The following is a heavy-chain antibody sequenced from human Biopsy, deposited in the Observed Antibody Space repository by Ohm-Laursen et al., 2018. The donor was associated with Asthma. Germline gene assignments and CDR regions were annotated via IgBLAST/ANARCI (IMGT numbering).Heavy chain of an antibody. Sequence: ASVKVSCKPLGGTFNTYVIGWVRQAPGQGLEWMGGINSVFGTTTYPQKFQDRVTITADDSTSTVYMELSSLRSEDTAVYYCARKAGSCISRTCYSLDFWGQGTLFTVSS. CDR3: ARKAGSCISRTCYSLDF. V-gene: IGHV1-69*13. D-gene: IGHD2-2*01. CDR1: GGTFNTYV. CDR2: INSVFGTT. J-gene: IGHJ4*02.